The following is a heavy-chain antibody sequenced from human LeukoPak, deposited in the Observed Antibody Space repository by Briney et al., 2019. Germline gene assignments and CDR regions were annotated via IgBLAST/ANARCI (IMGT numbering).Heavy chain of an antibody. CDR1: AFTFSGYW. V-gene: IGHV3-7*01. D-gene: IGHD3-10*01. Sequence: GGSLRLSCAASAFTFSGYWMSWVRQAPGKGLEWGANIKQDGSEKNYVDSVKGRFSISRDNAKNSLSLQMNSLRAEDTAVYYCARDRGSGCMDVWGKGTTVTVSS. J-gene: IGHJ6*03. CDR2: IKQDGSEK. CDR3: ARDRGSGCMDV.